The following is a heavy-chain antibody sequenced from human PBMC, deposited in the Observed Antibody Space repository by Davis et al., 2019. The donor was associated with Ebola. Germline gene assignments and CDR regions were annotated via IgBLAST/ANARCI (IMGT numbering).Heavy chain of an antibody. V-gene: IGHV7-4-1*02. CDR1: GYTFTNYG. Sequence: AASVKVSCKASGYTFTNYGINWVRQAPGQGPQWMGWINTKTGNPTYAQGFTGRFVFSLDTSVSTEYLQISSLKAEDTAVYYCARDHGSSSSLYYYYYYGMDVWGKGTTVTVSS. CDR2: INTKTGNP. CDR3: ARDHGSSSSLYYYYYYGMDV. J-gene: IGHJ6*04. D-gene: IGHD6-6*01.